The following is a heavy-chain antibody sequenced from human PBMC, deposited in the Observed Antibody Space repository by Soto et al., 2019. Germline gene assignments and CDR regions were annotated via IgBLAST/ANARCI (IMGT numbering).Heavy chain of an antibody. V-gene: IGHV1-2*04. Sequence: QVQLVQSGAEVKKPGASVKVSCKSSGYTFNDYHIHWVRQAPGQGLEWMGWINPNSGGTNYAQKFQGWVTMTRATSISTAYMELTRLRSDDTAVYFCARDFASGWSSPFDYWGQGTLVTVSS. CDR1: GYTFNDYH. D-gene: IGHD6-19*01. CDR2: INPNSGGT. CDR3: ARDFASGWSSPFDY. J-gene: IGHJ4*02.